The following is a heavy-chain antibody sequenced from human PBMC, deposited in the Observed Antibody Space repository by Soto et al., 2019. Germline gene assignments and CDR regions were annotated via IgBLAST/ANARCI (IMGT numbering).Heavy chain of an antibody. CDR3: ARLQAAVPHY. J-gene: IGHJ4*02. V-gene: IGHV4-39*01. Sequence: QVQLQESGPGLVMPSETLSLTCTVSGDSISGSPYFWGWIRQPPGKRLEWIGSIFYDGYTLYTPSLKSRVTISVHTSKNQSSLKLTSVAAADTAIYFCARLQAAVPHYWGQGILVTVSS. D-gene: IGHD6-13*01. CDR1: GDSISGSPYF. CDR2: IFYDGYT.